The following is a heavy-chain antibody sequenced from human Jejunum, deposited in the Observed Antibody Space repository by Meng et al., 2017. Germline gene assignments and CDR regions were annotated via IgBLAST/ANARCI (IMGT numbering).Heavy chain of an antibody. CDR3: AKTLGAVGELLYFFDY. CDR2: ISGSGRNT. CDR1: GFNFRSYD. V-gene: IGHV3-23*01. D-gene: IGHD3-10*01. J-gene: IGHJ4*01. Sequence: GESLKISCAASGFNFRSYDMSWVRQAPGKGLEWVSGISGSGRNTFNADPVQGRFIISRDVSRNTLYLQMDSLRADDTAVYYCAKTLGAVGELLYFFDYWGHGTLVTVSS.